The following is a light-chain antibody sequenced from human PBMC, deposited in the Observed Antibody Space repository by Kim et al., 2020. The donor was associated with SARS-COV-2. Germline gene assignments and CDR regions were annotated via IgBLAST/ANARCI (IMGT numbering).Light chain of an antibody. CDR3: QQYDNLPTT. CDR1: QDISNY. J-gene: IGKJ4*01. V-gene: IGKV1-33*01. Sequence: DIQMTQSPSSLSASVGDRVTITCQASQDISNYLNWFQQKPGKAPKHLIYDASNLETGVPPRFSGNGSGTDFTLTISSLQPEDVATYYCQQYDNLPTTFGGGTKVDIK. CDR2: DAS.